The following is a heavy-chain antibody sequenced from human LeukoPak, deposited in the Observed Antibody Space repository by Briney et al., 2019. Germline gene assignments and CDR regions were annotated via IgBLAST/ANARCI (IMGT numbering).Heavy chain of an antibody. CDR2: ISSSGSTI. V-gene: IGHV3-48*04. D-gene: IGHD6-19*01. CDR1: GFTFSSYW. Sequence: GGSLRLSCAASGFTFSSYWMSWVRQAPGKGLEWVSYISSSGSTIYYADSVKGRFTISRDNAKNSLYLQMNSLRAEDTAVYYCARWYSSGLWRSGRSEYFDYWGQGTLVTVSS. J-gene: IGHJ4*02. CDR3: ARWYSSGLWRSGRSEYFDY.